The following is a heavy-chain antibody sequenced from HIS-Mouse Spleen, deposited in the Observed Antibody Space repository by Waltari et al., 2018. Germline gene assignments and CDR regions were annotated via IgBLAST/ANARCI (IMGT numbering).Heavy chain of an antibody. CDR3: TRVGVAYYDSSGDDAFDI. V-gene: IGHV3-49*05. J-gene: IGHJ3*02. D-gene: IGHD3-22*01. CDR2: IRSKAYGGTT. Sequence: EVQLVESGGGLVKPGRSLRLSCTASGFTFGVYAMSWFRQASGKGLGWVGFIRSKAYGGTTEYAASVKGRFTFSRDDSKSIAYLQMNSLKTQDTAVYYCTRVGVAYYDSSGDDAFDIWGQGTMVTVSS. CDR1: GFTFGVYA.